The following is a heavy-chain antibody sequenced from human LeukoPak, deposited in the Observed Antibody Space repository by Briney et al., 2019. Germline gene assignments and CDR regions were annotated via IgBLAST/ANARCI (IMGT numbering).Heavy chain of an antibody. CDR2: IYYSGST. CDR3: ARQPHVDPYLGNGMDV. J-gene: IGHJ6*02. D-gene: IGHD3-16*01. V-gene: IGHV4-59*01. Sequence: SKTLSLTCTVSGGSISSYYWSWIRQPPGKGLEWIGYIYYSGSTNYNPSLKSRVTISVDTSKNQFSLKLSSVTAADTAVYYCARQPHVDPYLGNGMDVWGQGTTVTVSS. CDR1: GGSISSYY.